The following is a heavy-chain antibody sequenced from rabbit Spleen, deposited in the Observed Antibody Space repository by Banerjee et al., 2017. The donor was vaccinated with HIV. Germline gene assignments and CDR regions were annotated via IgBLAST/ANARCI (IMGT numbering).Heavy chain of an antibody. J-gene: IGHJ6*01. CDR2: INTITGKT. CDR1: GIDFSSYSY. V-gene: IGHV1S43*01. CDR3: ARDTGSSFSSYGMDL. Sequence: QQQLEESGGGLVKPGGTLTLTCKGSGIDFSSYSYMCWVRQAPGKGLEWIGCINTITGKTVYATWAKGRFTISRASSTTVFLQMTSLTAADTATYFCARDTGSSFSSYGMDLWGPGTLRHRL. D-gene: IGHD8-1*01.